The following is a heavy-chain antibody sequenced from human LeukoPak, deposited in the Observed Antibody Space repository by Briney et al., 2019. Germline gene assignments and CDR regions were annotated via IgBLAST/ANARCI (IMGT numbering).Heavy chain of an antibody. V-gene: IGHV3-53*05. D-gene: IGHD3-22*01. CDR2: IYTGGGT. CDR3: ARERRYYYDSSGYYPMDY. Sequence: GGSLRLSCVASGFTVSSNYMDWVRQAPGKGLEWVSLIYTGGGTYYADSVKGRFAISRDNSKNTLYLQMNSLRAEDTAVYYCARERRYYYDSSGYYPMDYWGQGTLVTVSS. CDR1: GFTVSSNY. J-gene: IGHJ4*02.